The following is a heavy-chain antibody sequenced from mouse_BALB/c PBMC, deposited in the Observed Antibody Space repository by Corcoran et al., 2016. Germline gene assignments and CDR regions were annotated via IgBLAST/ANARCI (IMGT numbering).Heavy chain of an antibody. V-gene: IGHV9-1*02. Sequence: QIQLVQSGPELKKPGETVKISCKASGYTFTNYGMNWVKQAPGKGLKWMGWINTYTGEPTYADDFKGRFAFSLETSASTAYLQINNLKNEDMATYFCANNWDLYYFDYWGQGTTLTVSS. J-gene: IGHJ2*01. CDR3: ANNWDLYYFDY. CDR1: GYTFTNYG. CDR2: INTYTGEP. D-gene: IGHD4-1*02.